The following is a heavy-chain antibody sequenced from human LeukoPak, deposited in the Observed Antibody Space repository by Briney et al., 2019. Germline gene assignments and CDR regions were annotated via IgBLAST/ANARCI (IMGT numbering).Heavy chain of an antibody. J-gene: IGHJ4*02. V-gene: IGHV3-23*01. CDR3: AKASLNYYDSSGHKPFVDY. CDR2: ISGSGGST. D-gene: IGHD3-22*01. CDR1: GFTFSSYG. Sequence: GGSLRLSCAASGFTFSSYGMSWVRQAPGKGLEWVSTISGSGGSTYYADSVKGRFTISRDNSKNTLYLQMNSLRAEDTAVYYCAKASLNYYDSSGHKPFVDYWGQGTLVTVSS.